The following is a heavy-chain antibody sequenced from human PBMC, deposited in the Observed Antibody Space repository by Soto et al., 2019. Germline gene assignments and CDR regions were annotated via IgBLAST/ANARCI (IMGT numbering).Heavy chain of an antibody. CDR3: ARDGPAYYYDSSGYYWGFDL. CDR2: IWYDGSNK. D-gene: IGHD3-22*01. Sequence: GGSLRLSCAASGFTFSSYGMHWVRQAPGKGLEWVAVIWYDGSNKYYADSVKGRLTISRDNSKNTLYLQMNSLRAEDTAVYYCARDGPAYYYDSSGYYWGFDLWGRGTLVTVSS. CDR1: GFTFSSYG. J-gene: IGHJ2*01. V-gene: IGHV3-33*01.